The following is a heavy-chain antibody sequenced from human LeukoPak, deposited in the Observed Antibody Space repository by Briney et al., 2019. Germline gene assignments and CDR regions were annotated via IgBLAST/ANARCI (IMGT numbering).Heavy chain of an antibody. CDR2: IYSGGST. Sequence: GGSLRLSCAASGFTVSSNYMSWVRQAPGKGLEWVSVIYSGGSTYYADSVKGRFTISRDNSENTLYLQMNSLRAEDTAVYYCARETRDGYNPQGYWGQGTLVTVSS. CDR3: ARETRDGYNPQGY. CDR1: GFTVSSNY. D-gene: IGHD5-24*01. J-gene: IGHJ4*02. V-gene: IGHV3-66*01.